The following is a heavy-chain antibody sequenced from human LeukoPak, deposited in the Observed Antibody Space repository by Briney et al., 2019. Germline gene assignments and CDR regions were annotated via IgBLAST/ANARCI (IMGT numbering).Heavy chain of an antibody. J-gene: IGHJ4*02. CDR3: ARAWGEDIAARPYYFDY. Sequence: ASVKVSCKASGYTFSNYAISWVRQAPGQGLEWMGWISAYNGNTNYAPKHQGRVTMTTDTSTSAAYMELRSLRSDDTAVYYCARAWGEDIAARPYYFDYWGQGSLVTVSS. CDR2: ISAYNGNT. V-gene: IGHV1-18*01. CDR1: GYTFSNYA. D-gene: IGHD6-6*01.